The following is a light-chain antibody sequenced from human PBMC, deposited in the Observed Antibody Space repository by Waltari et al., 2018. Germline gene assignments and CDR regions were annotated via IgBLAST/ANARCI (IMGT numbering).Light chain of an antibody. Sequence: FQQQAGEAPKLMVYVVRKRPSGCSDRFSGSKSGNTASLAISGLHAEDEADYYCSSYTSINTFVFGTGTKVTVL. J-gene: IGLJ1*01. CDR2: VVR. V-gene: IGLV2-14*04. CDR3: SSYTSINTFV.